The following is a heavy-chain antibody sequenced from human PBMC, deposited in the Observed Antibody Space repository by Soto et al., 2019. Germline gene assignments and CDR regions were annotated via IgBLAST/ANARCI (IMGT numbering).Heavy chain of an antibody. V-gene: IGHV5-51*01. CDR3: ARHISTFRYYYYAMDV. CDR2: IYPGDSDT. Sequence: PGESLKISCKGSGYTFTDYWIGWVRQLPGKGLEWMGIIYPGDSDTRYSPSFQGHVTITVDNSTNTAYLQWNTLRASDTAMYYCARHISTFRYYYYAMDVWGQGTTVTVSS. CDR1: GYTFTDYW. J-gene: IGHJ6*02. D-gene: IGHD2-2*01.